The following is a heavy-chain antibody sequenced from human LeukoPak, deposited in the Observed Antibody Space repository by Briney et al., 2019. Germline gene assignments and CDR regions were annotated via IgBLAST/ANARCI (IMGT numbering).Heavy chain of an antibody. CDR1: GFTVSSNY. CDR3: ARDFWDYGIY. D-gene: IGHD4/OR15-4a*01. J-gene: IGHJ4*02. V-gene: IGHV3-66*01. CDR2: IYSGGST. Sequence: PGGSLRLSYAASGFTVSSNYMSWVRQAPGKGLEWVSVIYSGGSTYYADSVKGRFTISRDNSKNTLYLQMNSLRAEDTAVYYCARDFWDYGIYWGQGTLVTVSS.